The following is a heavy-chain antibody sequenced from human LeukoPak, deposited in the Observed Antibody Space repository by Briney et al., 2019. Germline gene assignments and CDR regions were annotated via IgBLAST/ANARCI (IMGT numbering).Heavy chain of an antibody. D-gene: IGHD1-14*01. J-gene: IGHJ6*03. V-gene: IGHV4-4*07. CDR1: GGSISSYY. CDR2: IYTSGST. Sequence: SGTLSLTFTVSGGSISSYYWSWIRQPAGKGLEWNGRIYTSGSTNYNPSLKSRVTMSVDTSKNQFSLKLSSVTAADTAVYYCARDPPGGYYYYMDVWGKGTTVTVSS. CDR3: ARDPPGGYYYYMDV.